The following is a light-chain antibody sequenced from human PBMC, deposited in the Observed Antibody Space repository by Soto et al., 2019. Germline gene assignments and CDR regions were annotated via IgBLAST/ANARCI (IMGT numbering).Light chain of an antibody. J-gene: IGLJ3*02. CDR2: EGD. V-gene: IGLV2-14*02. Sequence: QSALTQPASVSGSSGQSITISCTGTSSDVGSYNLVSWHQQHPGKAPKLIIYEGDKRPSGIPDRFSGSKSGTSASLAISGPQSEDEGDYHCAAWDDSLNGPVFGGGTKLTVL. CDR3: AAWDDSLNGPV. CDR1: SSDVGSYNL.